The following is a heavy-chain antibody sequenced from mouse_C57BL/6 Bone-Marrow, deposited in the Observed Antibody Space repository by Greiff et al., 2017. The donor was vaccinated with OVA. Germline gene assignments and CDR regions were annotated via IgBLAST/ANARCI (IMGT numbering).Heavy chain of an antibody. V-gene: IGHV1-64*01. J-gene: IGHJ1*03. CDR1: GYTFPSSW. CDR2: IHPNSGST. D-gene: IGHD1-1*01. CDR3: AREDYYGSFYWYFDV. Sequence: QVQLQQPGAELVKPGASVKLSCKASGYTFPSSWMHWVKQRPGQGLEWIGMIHPNSGSTNYNEKFQSKATLTVDKSSSTAYLQLSSLTSEDSAVYYCAREDYYGSFYWYFDVWGTGTTVTVSS.